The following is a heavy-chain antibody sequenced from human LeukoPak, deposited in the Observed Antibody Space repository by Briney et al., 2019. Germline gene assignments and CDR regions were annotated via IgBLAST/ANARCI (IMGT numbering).Heavy chain of an antibody. CDR2: ISGSGGST. CDR3: SKPFREYGGYVFYLDC. D-gene: IGHD4-17*01. J-gene: IGHJ4*02. CDR1: GFTFSNYA. V-gene: IGHV3-23*01. Sequence: PGGSLRVSCAASGFTFSNYAMSWVRQAPGKGLEWVSDISGSGGSTYYVDSVKGRFTISRGNSRNTLYLQMNSLRAEDTAVYYCSKPFREYGGYVFYLDCWGQGTLVTVSS.